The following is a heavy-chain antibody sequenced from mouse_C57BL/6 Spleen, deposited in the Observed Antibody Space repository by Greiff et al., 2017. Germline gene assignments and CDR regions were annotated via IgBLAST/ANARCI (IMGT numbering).Heavy chain of an antibody. Sequence: QVQLQHPGAELVRPGSSVKLSFKASGYTFTSYWLHWVKQRPIQGLEWIGNIDPSDSETHYNQKFKDKATLTVDKSSSTAYMQLSSLTSEDSAVYYCARNDYWYFDVWGTGTTVTVSS. CDR2: IDPSDSET. V-gene: IGHV1-52*01. CDR1: GYTFTSYW. CDR3: ARNDYWYFDV. J-gene: IGHJ1*03.